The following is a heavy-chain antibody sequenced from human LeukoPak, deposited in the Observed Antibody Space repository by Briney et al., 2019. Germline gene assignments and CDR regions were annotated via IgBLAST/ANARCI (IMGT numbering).Heavy chain of an antibody. J-gene: IGHJ4*02. CDR1: GFTFSRYA. CDR2: ISGSGGGT. Sequence: PAGSLRLSCSASGFTFSRYAMHWVRQAPEKGLEWVSTISGSGGGTYYADSVKGRFTISRDDSKNTLYLQMNSLRAEDTAVYYCVKDLGRYRNNCFDYWGQGTLVTVSS. D-gene: IGHD1-26*01. V-gene: IGHV3-23*01. CDR3: VKDLGRYRNNCFDY.